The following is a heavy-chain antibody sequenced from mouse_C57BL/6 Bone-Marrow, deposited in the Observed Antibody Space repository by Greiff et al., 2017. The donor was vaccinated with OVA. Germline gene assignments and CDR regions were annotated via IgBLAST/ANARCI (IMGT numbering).Heavy chain of an antibody. J-gene: IGHJ2*01. V-gene: IGHV1-55*01. CDR1: GYTFTSYW. CDR2: IYPGSGST. Sequence: QVQLQQPGAELVKPGASVKMSCKASGYTFTSYWITWVKQRPGQGLEWIGDIYPGSGSTNYNEKFKSKATLTVDTSSSTAYMQLSSLTSEDSAVYYCARRKKYSSSYPRHYFDYWGQGTTLTVSS. CDR3: ARRKKYSSSYPRHYFDY. D-gene: IGHD3-2*02.